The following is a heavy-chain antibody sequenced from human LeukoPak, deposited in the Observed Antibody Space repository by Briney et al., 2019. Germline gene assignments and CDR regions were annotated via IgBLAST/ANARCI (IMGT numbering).Heavy chain of an antibody. CDR1: GGSINSSSYY. CDR2: ISYSGST. D-gene: IGHD6-13*01. J-gene: IGHJ2*01. V-gene: IGHV4-39*07. CDR3: ARGPKQQLFWYFDL. Sequence: SETLSLTCTVSGGSINSSSYYWGWIRQPPGKGLEWIGTISYSGSTYYNSSLKSRVTISVDTSKNQFSLKLSSVTAADTAVYYCARGPKQQLFWYFDLWGRGTLVTISS.